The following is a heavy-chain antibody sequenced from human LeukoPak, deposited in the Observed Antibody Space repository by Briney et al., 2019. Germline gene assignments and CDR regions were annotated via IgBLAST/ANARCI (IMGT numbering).Heavy chain of an antibody. V-gene: IGHV3-30*18. CDR2: LSYDGTFK. Sequence: GGSLRLSCAASGFNFSSFGMHWVRQAPGKGLEWVAVLSYDGTFKYYADSVKGRFTISRDNSGDTLYLQMNSLRAEDTAVYYCAKVADYYDSSGRFTDYFDYWGQGTLVTVSS. D-gene: IGHD3-22*01. CDR1: GFNFSSFG. CDR3: AKVADYYDSSGRFTDYFDY. J-gene: IGHJ4*02.